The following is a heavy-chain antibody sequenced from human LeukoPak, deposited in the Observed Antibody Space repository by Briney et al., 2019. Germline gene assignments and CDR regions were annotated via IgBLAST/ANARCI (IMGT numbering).Heavy chain of an antibody. CDR1: GGSISSYY. CDR2: IYDRGST. Sequence: PTETLSLTCTVSGGSISSYYWSWIRQPPGKGLEWIGNIYDRGSTKYNPSLKSRVTISVDTSKNQFSLRLSSVTAADTAVYYCARGRTFDNWGQGTLVTVSS. CDR3: ARGRTFDN. J-gene: IGHJ4*02. V-gene: IGHV4-59*01.